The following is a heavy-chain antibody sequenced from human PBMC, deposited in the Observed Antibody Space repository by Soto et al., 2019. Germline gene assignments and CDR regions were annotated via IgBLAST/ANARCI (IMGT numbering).Heavy chain of an antibody. V-gene: IGHV4-59*08. CDR3: ARQGFGELHGLVDV. Sequence: QVQLQESGPGLVKPSETLSLTCTISGGPMNNYYCSWFRQPRGQGLEWIGYMGYNGFTRYNPSLRSPVAISLDTAQNQFSLNLSSVTAADTALYYCARQGFGELHGLVDVWGQGITVTVSS. J-gene: IGHJ6*02. CDR2: MGYNGFT. CDR1: GGPMNNYY. D-gene: IGHD3-10*01.